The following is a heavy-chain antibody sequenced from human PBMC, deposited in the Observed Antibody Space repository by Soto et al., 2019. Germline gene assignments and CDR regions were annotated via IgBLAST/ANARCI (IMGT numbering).Heavy chain of an antibody. CDR3: ARASGWELPNPYYFDY. D-gene: IGHD1-26*01. J-gene: IGHJ4*02. CDR2: IYYSGRT. V-gene: IGHV4-31*03. Sequence: PSETLSLTCPVSGGSISSGGYYWSWIRQHPGKGLEWIGYIYYSGRTYYNPSLKSRVTISVDTSKNQFSLTLSSVTAADTAVYYCARASGWELPNPYYFDYWGQGTLVTVSS. CDR1: GGSISSGGYY.